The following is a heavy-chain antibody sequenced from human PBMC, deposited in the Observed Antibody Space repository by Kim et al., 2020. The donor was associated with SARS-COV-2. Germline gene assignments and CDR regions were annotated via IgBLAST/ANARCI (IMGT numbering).Heavy chain of an antibody. CDR3: AKGAGYYAFAY. D-gene: IGHD3-22*01. Sequence: GGSLRLSCAASGFTFSNSAMSWVRQAPGKGLEWVSAIGTTGDITSYADSVKGHFTVSRDNSKNTLYLQMNSLRDEDTAVYYCAKGAGYYAFAYLGQGT. V-gene: IGHV3-23*01. CDR1: GFTFSNSA. J-gene: IGHJ4*02. CDR2: IGTTGDIT.